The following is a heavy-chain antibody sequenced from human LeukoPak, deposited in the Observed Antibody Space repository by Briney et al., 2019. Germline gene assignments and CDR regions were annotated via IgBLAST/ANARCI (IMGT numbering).Heavy chain of an antibody. CDR3: ARDRSPSNYDFWSGYSVHFDY. CDR1: GYTFTSYG. V-gene: IGHV1-18*01. Sequence: GASVKVSCKASGYTFTSYGISWVRQAPGQGLEWMGWISAYNGNTNYAQKLQGRVTMTTDTSTSTAYMELRSLRSDDTAVYYCARDRSPSNYDFWSGYSVHFDYWGQGTLVTVSS. D-gene: IGHD3-3*01. J-gene: IGHJ4*02. CDR2: ISAYNGNT.